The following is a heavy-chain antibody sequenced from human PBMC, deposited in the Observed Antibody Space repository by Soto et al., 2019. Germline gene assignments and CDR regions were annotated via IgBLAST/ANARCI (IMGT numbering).Heavy chain of an antibody. Sequence: QVQLVQSGDEVKKPGASVKVSCKASGYIFVNYGIAWVRQAPGQGLEWMGWISPYTGNTHSASKVQGRLTMTTDTATITAYMDLGSLTSHDTAVYYCVMVDNYVTPTPQDVWGQRTTVTVSS. CDR3: VMVDNYVTPTPQDV. J-gene: IGHJ6*02. CDR2: ISPYTGNT. D-gene: IGHD3-16*01. V-gene: IGHV1-18*01. CDR1: GYIFVNYG.